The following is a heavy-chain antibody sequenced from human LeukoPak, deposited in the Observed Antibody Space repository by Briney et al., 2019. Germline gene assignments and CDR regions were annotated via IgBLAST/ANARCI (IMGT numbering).Heavy chain of an antibody. J-gene: IGHJ4*02. CDR1: GFTFSKHG. CDR3: AKDINSHCRGDCSDY. CDR2: IRNDGSNK. D-gene: IGHD2-15*01. Sequence: GGSLRLSCAASGFTFSKHGMRWVRQAPGKGLEWVAFIRNDGSNKYYADSVKGRFTISRDNSKNTVDLQMNSLRAEDTAIYYCAKDINSHCRGDCSDYWGQGTLVIVSS. V-gene: IGHV3-30*02.